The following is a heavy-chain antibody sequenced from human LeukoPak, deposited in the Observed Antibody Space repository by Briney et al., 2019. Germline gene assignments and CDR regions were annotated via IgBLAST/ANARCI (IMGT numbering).Heavy chain of an antibody. CDR1: GYTFTSYG. CDR3: ARDNPVLVVVAATPTDY. CDR2: ISAYNGNT. D-gene: IGHD2-15*01. J-gene: IGHJ4*02. V-gene: IGHV1-18*01. Sequence: GASVKVSCKAFGYTFTSYGISWVRQAPGQGLEWMGWISAYNGNTNYAQKLQGRVTMTTDTSTSTAYMELRSLRSDDTAVYYCARDNPVLVVVAATPTDYWGQGTLVTVSS.